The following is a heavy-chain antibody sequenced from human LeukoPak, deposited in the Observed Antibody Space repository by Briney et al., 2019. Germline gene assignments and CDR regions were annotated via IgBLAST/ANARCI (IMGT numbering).Heavy chain of an antibody. D-gene: IGHD6-19*01. Sequence: GGSLRLSCAASGFTFSSYAMSWVRQAPGKGLEWVSAISGSGGSTYYADSVKGRFTISRDNSKDTLYLQMNSLRAEDTAVYYCAKDHTVAGTSYWGQGTLVTVSS. J-gene: IGHJ4*02. V-gene: IGHV3-23*01. CDR2: ISGSGGST. CDR3: AKDHTVAGTSY. CDR1: GFTFSSYA.